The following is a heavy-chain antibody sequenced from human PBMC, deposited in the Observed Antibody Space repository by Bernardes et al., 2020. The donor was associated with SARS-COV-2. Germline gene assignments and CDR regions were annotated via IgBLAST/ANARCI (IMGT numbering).Heavy chain of an antibody. Sequence: SETLSLTCTVSGGSVSGYSWSWIRQPPGKRLEWIAYVYYTGKTDYNPSLKSRVTISMDTSKNQLSLRLYSVTAADTAVYYCARAQRTDYGDYEGEDYWGQGTLVTVSS. V-gene: IGHV4-59*02. D-gene: IGHD4-17*01. J-gene: IGHJ4*02. CDR3: ARAQRTDYGDYEGEDY. CDR2: VYYTGKT. CDR1: GGSVSGYS.